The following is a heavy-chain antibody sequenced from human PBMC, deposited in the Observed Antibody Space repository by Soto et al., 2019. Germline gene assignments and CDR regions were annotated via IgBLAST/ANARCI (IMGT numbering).Heavy chain of an antibody. CDR1: NGYINSGGFY. J-gene: IGHJ5*02. D-gene: IGHD6-13*01. Sequence: QVQLQESGPGLLKPSQTLSLTCNVSNGYINSGGFYWSWIRQHPGKGLEWIGYIVHSGSTLYNPSLNSRVSLSADTSKNQLSLNLRSVTVADTAVYYCARGGIAGHLFDPWGQGILVTVSS. CDR2: IVHSGST. CDR3: ARGGIAGHLFDP. V-gene: IGHV4-31*03.